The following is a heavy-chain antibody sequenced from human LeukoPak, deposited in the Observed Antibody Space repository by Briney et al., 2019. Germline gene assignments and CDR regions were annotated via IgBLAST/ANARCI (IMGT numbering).Heavy chain of an antibody. CDR3: ARIYYYGSGSYYLYYFDY. V-gene: IGHV4-39*07. CDR2: IYYSGST. CDR1: GGSISSSSYY. D-gene: IGHD3-10*01. J-gene: IGHJ4*02. Sequence: SETLSLTCTVSGGSISSSSYYWGWIRQPPGKGLEWIGSIYYSGSTYYNPSLKSRVTISVDTSKNQFSLKLSSVTAADTAVYYCARIYYYGSGSYYLYYFDYWGQGTLVTVSS.